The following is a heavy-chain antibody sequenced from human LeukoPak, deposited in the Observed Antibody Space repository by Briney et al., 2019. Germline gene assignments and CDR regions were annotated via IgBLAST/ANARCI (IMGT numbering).Heavy chain of an antibody. D-gene: IGHD2/OR15-2a*01. Sequence: GGSLRLSCAASGFAFSTYAMSWVRQAPGEGLEWISAIAYTGGTTYYADSVKGRFTVSRDNSENTLYLQMNSLRAEDTAVYYCAKGRNNGMDVWGQGTTVTVSS. V-gene: IGHV3-23*01. J-gene: IGHJ6*02. CDR3: AKGRNNGMDV. CDR1: GFAFSTYA. CDR2: IAYTGGTT.